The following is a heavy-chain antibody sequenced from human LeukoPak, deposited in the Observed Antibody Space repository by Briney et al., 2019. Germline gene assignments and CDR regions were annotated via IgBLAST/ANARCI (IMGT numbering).Heavy chain of an antibody. J-gene: IGHJ6*02. CDR2: INHSGST. V-gene: IGHV4-34*01. Sequence: SETLSLTCAVYGGSFSGYYWSWIRQPPGKGLEWIGEINHSGSTNYNPSLKSRVTISVDTSKNQFSLKLSSVTAADTAVYYCAGDRPFRVGATKDDYYYYGMDVWGQGTTVTVSS. CDR3: AGDRPFRVGATKDDYYYYGMDV. CDR1: GGSFSGYY. D-gene: IGHD1-26*01.